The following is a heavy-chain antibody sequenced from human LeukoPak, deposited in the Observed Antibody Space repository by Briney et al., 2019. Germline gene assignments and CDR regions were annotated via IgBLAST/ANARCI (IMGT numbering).Heavy chain of an antibody. V-gene: IGHV4-30-4*01. CDR3: ARFTPVVVPAAIGYGMDV. D-gene: IGHD2-2*01. J-gene: IGHJ6*02. CDR2: IYYSGST. CDR1: GGSISSGDYY. Sequence: SETLSLTCTVSGGSISSGDYYWSWIRQPPGKGLEWIGYIYYSGSTYYNPSLKSRVTISVDTSKNQFSLKLSSVTAADTAVYYCARFTPVVVPAAIGYGMDVWGQGTTVTVSS.